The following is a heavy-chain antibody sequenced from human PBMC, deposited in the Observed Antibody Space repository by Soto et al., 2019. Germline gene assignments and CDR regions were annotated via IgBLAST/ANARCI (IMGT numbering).Heavy chain of an antibody. V-gene: IGHV4-39*01. Sequence: PSETLSLTCTVSGGSISSSSYFWGWIRQPPGKGLEWIGSIYYSGGTYYNQSLKSRVTISVDTSKNQFSPKLSSVTAADTAVYYCASVNILTGYYLDYWGQGTLVTVSS. CDR3: ASVNILTGYYLDY. CDR1: GGSISSSSYF. CDR2: IYYSGGT. D-gene: IGHD3-9*01. J-gene: IGHJ4*02.